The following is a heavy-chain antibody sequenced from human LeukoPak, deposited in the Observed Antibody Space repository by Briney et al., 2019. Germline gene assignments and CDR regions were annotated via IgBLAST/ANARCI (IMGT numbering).Heavy chain of an antibody. V-gene: IGHV4-38-2*01. CDR2: SYHSGST. CDR3: ATVYYDFWSGYLEFFDY. CDR1: GYSIRSGYY. J-gene: IGHJ4*02. D-gene: IGHD3-3*01. Sequence: KPSETLSLTCAVSGYSIRSGYYWAWIRQPPGKGLEWNGSSYHSGSTYYNPSLKSRVTISVDTSKHQFALKLSSVTAADTAVYYCATVYYDFWSGYLEFFDYWGQGTLVTVSS.